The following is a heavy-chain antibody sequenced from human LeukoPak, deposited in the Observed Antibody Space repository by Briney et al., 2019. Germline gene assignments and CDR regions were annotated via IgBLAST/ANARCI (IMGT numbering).Heavy chain of an antibody. CDR3: AKDFHSSGWRTDPNFDY. Sequence: GRSLRLSCAASGFKFDDYAMHWVRQVPGKGLEWVSGISWNSGSIGYADSVKGRFTISRDNAKNSLYLQMNSLRAEDTALYYCAKDFHSSGWRTDPNFDYWGQGTLVTVSS. J-gene: IGHJ4*02. CDR2: ISWNSGSI. CDR1: GFKFDDYA. V-gene: IGHV3-9*01. D-gene: IGHD6-19*01.